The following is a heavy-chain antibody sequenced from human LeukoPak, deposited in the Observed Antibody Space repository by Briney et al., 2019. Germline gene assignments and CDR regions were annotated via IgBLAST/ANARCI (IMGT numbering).Heavy chain of an antibody. V-gene: IGHV5-51*01. CDR3: ASRYYQRSGTSNYFDY. CDR1: GYSFTTYW. Sequence: GESLKISCKGSGYSFTTYWIGWVRQMPGKGLEWMGISHPDDSDTRYSPSFQGQVTISVDKSISTAYLQWNSLRASDTAMYYCASRYYQRSGTSNYFDYWGQGALVTVSS. D-gene: IGHD3-10*01. J-gene: IGHJ4*02. CDR2: SHPDDSDT.